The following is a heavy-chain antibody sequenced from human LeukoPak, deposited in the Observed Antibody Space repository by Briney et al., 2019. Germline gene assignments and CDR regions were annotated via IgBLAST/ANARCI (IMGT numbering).Heavy chain of an antibody. CDR1: GASVSSSH. D-gene: IGHD3-22*01. J-gene: IGHJ4*02. Sequence: PSETLSLTCSVSGASVSSSHWNWIRQSPGKGLEWIANVDYNGSTNYNPSLKSRVTISVDTSKNQFSLKLSPVTAADTAVYYCARGSGRDSSGYYVDYWGQGTLVTVSS. CDR3: ARGSGRDSSGYYVDY. CDR2: VDYNGST. V-gene: IGHV4-59*02.